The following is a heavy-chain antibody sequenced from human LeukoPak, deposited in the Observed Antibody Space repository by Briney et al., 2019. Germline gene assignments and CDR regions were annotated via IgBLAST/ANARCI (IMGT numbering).Heavy chain of an antibody. Sequence: GASVKFSCKAAGYTFTGYYMHWVRQAPGQGLEWMGRINPNSGGTNYAQKFQGRVTMTRDTSISTAYMELSRLRSDDTAVYYCARSREIVVVTAIFDYWGQGTLVTVSS. D-gene: IGHD2-21*02. CDR3: ARSREIVVVTAIFDY. V-gene: IGHV1-2*06. CDR2: INPNSGGT. CDR1: GYTFTGYY. J-gene: IGHJ4*02.